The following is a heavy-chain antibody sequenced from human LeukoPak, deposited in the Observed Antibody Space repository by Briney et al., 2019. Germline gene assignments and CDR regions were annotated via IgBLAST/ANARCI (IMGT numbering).Heavy chain of an antibody. CDR2: IDKIGVGT. CDR3: AKDYVVGSIDY. J-gene: IGHJ4*02. Sequence: GGSLRLSCAASGFTFSSFAMSWIRQAPGKGLEWVSSIDKIGVGTYYADSVRGRFTISRDNSKNTLFLQMNSLRAEDSAVYYCAKDYVVGSIDYWGQGTLVTVSS. CDR1: GFTFSSFA. D-gene: IGHD2-21*01. V-gene: IGHV3-23*01.